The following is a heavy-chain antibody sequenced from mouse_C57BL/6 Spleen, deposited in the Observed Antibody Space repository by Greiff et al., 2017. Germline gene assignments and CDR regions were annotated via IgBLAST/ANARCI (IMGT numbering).Heavy chain of an antibody. V-gene: IGHV3-1*01. CDR1: GYSFTSGYD. D-gene: IGHD1-1*01. Sequence: VQLQQSGPGMVKPSQSLSLTCTVTGYSFTSGYDWHWIRHFPGNKLEWMGYISYSGSTNYNPSLKSRITITHDTSNNHFYLKLNSVTTEDTATYYCARGLITRVVADWYFDVWGTGATVTVSS. CDR2: ISYSGST. CDR3: ARGLITRVVADWYFDV. J-gene: IGHJ1*03.